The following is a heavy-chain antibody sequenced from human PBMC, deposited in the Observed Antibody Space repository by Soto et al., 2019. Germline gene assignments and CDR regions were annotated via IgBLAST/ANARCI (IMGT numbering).Heavy chain of an antibody. CDR2: ISGSGGST. Sequence: GGSLRLSCAASGFTFSSYAMSWVRQAPGKGLEWVSAISGSGGSTYYADPVKGRFTISRDNSKNSLYLQMNSLRTEDTALYYCAKATVPYTGGWRGYFDYWGQGTLVTVSS. CDR3: AKATVPYTGGWRGYFDY. V-gene: IGHV3-23*01. J-gene: IGHJ4*02. CDR1: GFTFSSYA. D-gene: IGHD2-15*01.